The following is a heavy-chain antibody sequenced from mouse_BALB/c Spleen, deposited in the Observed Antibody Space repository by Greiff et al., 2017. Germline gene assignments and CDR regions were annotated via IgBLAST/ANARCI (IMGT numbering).Heavy chain of an antibody. V-gene: IGHV1-4*02. D-gene: IGHD2-4*01. CDR2: INPSSGYT. J-gene: IGHJ2*01. Sequence: VQLQQSAAELARPGASVKMSCKASGYTFTSYTMHWVKQRPGQGLEWIGYINPSSGYTEYNQKFKDKTTLTADKSSSTAYMQLSSLTSEDSAVYYCTRIYYDYGVFDYWGQGTTRTVSS. CDR3: TRIYYDYGVFDY. CDR1: GYTFTSYT.